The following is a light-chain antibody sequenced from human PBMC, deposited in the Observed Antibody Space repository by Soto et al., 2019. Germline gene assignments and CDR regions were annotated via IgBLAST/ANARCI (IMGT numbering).Light chain of an antibody. CDR3: QQLSRYPLT. CDR2: SAS. Sequence: DIQLTQSPSFLSASVGDTVTITCRASQALSNYLAWYQQKPGKAPDLLIYSASTLQSGVPSRFSGSGSETEFSLTTRALQPEDFATYYCQQLSRYPLTFGGGTKVEIK. J-gene: IGKJ4*01. CDR1: QALSNY. V-gene: IGKV1-9*01.